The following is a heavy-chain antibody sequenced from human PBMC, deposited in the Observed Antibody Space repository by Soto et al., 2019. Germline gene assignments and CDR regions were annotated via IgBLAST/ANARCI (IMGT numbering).Heavy chain of an antibody. D-gene: IGHD6-6*01. Sequence: QVQLQESGPGLVKPSQTLSLTCTVSGGSISSGGYYWSWIRQHPGKGLEWIGYIYYSGRTYYNPSLKSRVTISVDTSKNQFSLKLSSVTAADTAVYYCARVEAARHNSVSNWFDPWGQGTLVTVSS. V-gene: IGHV4-31*03. CDR2: IYYSGRT. J-gene: IGHJ5*02. CDR3: ARVEAARHNSVSNWFDP. CDR1: GGSISSGGYY.